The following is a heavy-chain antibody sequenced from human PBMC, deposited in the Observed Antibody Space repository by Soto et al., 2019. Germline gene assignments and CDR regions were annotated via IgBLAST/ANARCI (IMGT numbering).Heavy chain of an antibody. D-gene: IGHD4-17*01. Sequence: QVQLQESGPGLVKPSDTLSLTCSVSGGSVSSHLYYWGWIRQPPGNGLEWIANVYYNGSTNYNPSLKSRVTISLDTSKHQFSLKLSSVPAADTAVYYCARVDYGDYPWFDPWGQGTPVTVAS. CDR1: GGSVSSHLYY. CDR3: ARVDYGDYPWFDP. V-gene: IGHV4-61*01. J-gene: IGHJ5*02. CDR2: VYYNGST.